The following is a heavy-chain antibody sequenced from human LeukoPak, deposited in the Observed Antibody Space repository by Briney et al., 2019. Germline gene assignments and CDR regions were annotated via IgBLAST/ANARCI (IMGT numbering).Heavy chain of an antibody. CDR1: GYTFTSYA. D-gene: IGHD1-26*01. J-gene: IGHJ4*02. V-gene: IGHV1-3*03. CDR3: ARGRRWELLLFDY. CDR2: INAGNGNT. Sequence: ASVKVSCKASGYTFTSYAMHWVRQAPGQRLEWMGWINAGNGNTKYSQEFQGRVTITRDTSASTAYMELSSLRSEDMAVYYCARGRRWELLLFDYWGQGTLVTVSS.